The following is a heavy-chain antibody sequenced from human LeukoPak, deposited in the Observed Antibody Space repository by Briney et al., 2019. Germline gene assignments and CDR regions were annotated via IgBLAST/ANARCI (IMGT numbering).Heavy chain of an antibody. CDR1: GFTFSSYN. CDR3: AKAQAVLLWFGELPDY. Sequence: GGSLRLSCAASGFTFSSYNMNWVRQAPGRGLEWISYISSSGAPIYYADSVKGRFTISRDNAKNSLYLQMNSLRAEDTALYYCAKAQAVLLWFGELPDYWGQGTLVTVSS. D-gene: IGHD3-10*01. V-gene: IGHV3-48*04. CDR2: ISSSGAPI. J-gene: IGHJ4*02.